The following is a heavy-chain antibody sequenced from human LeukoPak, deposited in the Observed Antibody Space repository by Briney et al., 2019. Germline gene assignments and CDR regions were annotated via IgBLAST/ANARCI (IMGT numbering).Heavy chain of an antibody. Sequence: PSETLSLTCTVSGGSIRSNYWGWIRQPPGKGLEFIGHIYYTGSTNYNPSLRSRVTISVDTSKNQFSLNLNSVTSADTAVYYCARAEPSRPFDYWGQGTLVAVSS. CDR1: GGSIRSNY. J-gene: IGHJ4*02. V-gene: IGHV4-59*01. D-gene: IGHD1-14*01. CDR3: ARAEPSRPFDY. CDR2: IYYTGST.